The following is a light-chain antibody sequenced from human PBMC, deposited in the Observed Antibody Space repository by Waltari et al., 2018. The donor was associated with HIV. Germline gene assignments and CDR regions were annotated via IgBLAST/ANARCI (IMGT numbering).Light chain of an antibody. CDR1: FSNIGSNT. V-gene: IGLV1-44*01. Sequence: QSVLTQPPSASGAPGQRVTISCSGSFSNIGSNTVHRYQQLPGTAPRLLIYGSSQRPSGVPDRFSGSRSDTSASLDISGLHSEDEGDYYCAVWDDSLSEYVFATGTKVFVL. CDR3: AVWDDSLSEYV. J-gene: IGLJ1*01. CDR2: GSS.